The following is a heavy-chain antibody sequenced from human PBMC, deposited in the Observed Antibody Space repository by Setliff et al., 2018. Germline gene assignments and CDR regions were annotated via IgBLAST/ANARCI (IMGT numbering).Heavy chain of an antibody. CDR2: ISHYNGVT. CDR1: GYILSSYG. V-gene: IGHV1-18*01. Sequence: ASVKVSCKGSGYILSSYGISWVRQAPGQGLEWMGWISHYNGVTNYAQRFQGRVTMTTDTSTSAAYTELRSLRSDDTAVYYCAISSLSICSGGSCHNAFDIWGQGTMVTVSS. D-gene: IGHD2-15*01. CDR3: AISSLSICSGGSCHNAFDI. J-gene: IGHJ3*02.